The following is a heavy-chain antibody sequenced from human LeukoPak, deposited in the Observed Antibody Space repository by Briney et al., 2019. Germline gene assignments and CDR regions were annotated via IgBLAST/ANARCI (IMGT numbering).Heavy chain of an antibody. J-gene: IGHJ6*03. Sequence: PGGSLRLSCAASGFTFSSYEMNWVRQAPGKGLEFISYISSSGSIIYYADSVKGRFTISRDNAKNSLYLQMNSLRAEDTAVYYCARDFFGEGYYYYYYMDVWGKGTTVTVSS. V-gene: IGHV3-48*03. D-gene: IGHD3-10*01. CDR1: GFTFSSYE. CDR2: ISSSGSII. CDR3: ARDFFGEGYYYYYYMDV.